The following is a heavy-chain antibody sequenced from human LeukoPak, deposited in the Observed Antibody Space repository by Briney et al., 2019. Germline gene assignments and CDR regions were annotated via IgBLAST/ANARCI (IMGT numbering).Heavy chain of an antibody. CDR3: ANNRNGYFRPFDY. V-gene: IGHV3-23*01. CDR1: GFTFSSCA. CDR2: ISGGGSHT. D-gene: IGHD2-2*03. J-gene: IGHJ4*02. Sequence: GGSLRLSCAASGFTFSSCAMSWVRQAPGKGLEWVSTISGGGSHTNHTDAVKGRFTISREDTNNTLYLQMIRPAYVETASFYCANNRNGYFRPFDYWGQGTLVTVSS.